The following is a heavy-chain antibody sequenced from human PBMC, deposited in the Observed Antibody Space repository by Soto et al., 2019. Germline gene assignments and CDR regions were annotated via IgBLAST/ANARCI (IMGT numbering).Heavy chain of an antibody. CDR2: SNPNSGGT. CDR3: ARGSKDSYPWSRIFDF. J-gene: IGHJ4*02. Sequence: APLTVSFKAFGYTCTSYHRGLVRQTPTQGLEWMGWSNPNSGGTNYAQKFQGRVTMTRDTSISTAYMELSRLRSDDTAVYYCARGSKDSYPWSRIFDFWGRRSLVTVSS. V-gene: IGHV1-2*02. D-gene: IGHD3-3*01. CDR1: GYTCTSYH.